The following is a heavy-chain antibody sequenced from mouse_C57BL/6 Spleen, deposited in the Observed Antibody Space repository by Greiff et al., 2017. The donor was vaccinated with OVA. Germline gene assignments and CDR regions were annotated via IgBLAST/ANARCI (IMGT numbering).Heavy chain of an antibody. CDR3: ARSRDYGRSHFDD. CDR1: GYTFTSYW. CDR2: IDPSDSYT. D-gene: IGHD1-1*01. Sequence: QVQLQQPGAELVMPGASVKLSCKASGYTFTSYWMHWVKQRPGQGLEWIGEIDPSDSYTNYNQKFKGKSTLTVDKSSSTAYMQLSRLTSEDSAVYYGARSRDYGRSHFDDWGQGTTLTVSS. V-gene: IGHV1-69*01. J-gene: IGHJ2*01.